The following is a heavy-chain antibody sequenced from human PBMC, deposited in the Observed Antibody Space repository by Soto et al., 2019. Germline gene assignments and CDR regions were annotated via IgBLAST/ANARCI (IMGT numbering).Heavy chain of an antibody. V-gene: IGHV3-66*01. J-gene: IGHJ4*02. CDR1: GFTVSTNY. CDR3: ARDSSYYGSGRGVLDY. D-gene: IGHD3-10*01. Sequence: EVQLVESGGGLVQPGGSLRLSCAVSGFTVSTNYMSWVRQAPGTGLESVSIIYSGGSTYYADSVKGRFTTSRDRARNTLYLQMDNLRADDTAVYHCARDSSYYGSGRGVLDYWGQGTLVTVSS. CDR2: IYSGGST.